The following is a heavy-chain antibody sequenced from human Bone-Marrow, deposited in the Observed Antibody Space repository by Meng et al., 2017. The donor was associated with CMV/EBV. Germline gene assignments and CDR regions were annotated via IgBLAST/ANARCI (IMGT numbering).Heavy chain of an antibody. CDR1: GFSSSSYA. V-gene: IGHV3-23*03. Sequence: GASLKSCCAASGFSSSSYAMSWVRQAPGKGLEWVSVIYSGGSSTYDADSVKGRFTISRDNAKNSLYLQINSLRAEDTAVYYCARPVYYEFWSCYLYEDAFDIWGQGTMVTVSS. CDR2: IYSGGSST. D-gene: IGHD3-3*01. J-gene: IGHJ3*02. CDR3: ARPVYYEFWSCYLYEDAFDI.